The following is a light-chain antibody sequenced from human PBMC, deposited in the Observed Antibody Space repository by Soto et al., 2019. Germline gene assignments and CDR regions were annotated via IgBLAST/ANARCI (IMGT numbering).Light chain of an antibody. CDR3: ASWDDSLSGYV. V-gene: IGLV1-47*01. CDR2: KSD. Sequence: QSVLTQPPSASGTPGQRVTISCSGSGSSIGTNYVYWYQQLPGTAPKLLIYKSDRRPSGVPDRFSGSKSGTSASLAISGLRSEDEADYYCASWDDSLSGYVFGTGTKVTV. CDR1: GSSIGTNY. J-gene: IGLJ1*01.